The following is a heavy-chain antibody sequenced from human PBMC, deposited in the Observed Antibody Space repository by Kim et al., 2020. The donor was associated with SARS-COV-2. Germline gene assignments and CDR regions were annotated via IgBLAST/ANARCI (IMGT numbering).Heavy chain of an antibody. J-gene: IGHJ4*02. D-gene: IGHD3-10*01. CDR2: ISSSSNNI. V-gene: IGHV3-48*04. CDR1: GFNFRSYS. CDR3: ARAVMVRGRLDF. Sequence: GGSLRLSCAASGFNFRSYSMNWVRQAPGKGLEWVAHISSSSNNINYADSVKGRFTISRDNAKTSVYLQMNSLRAEDTAVYYCARAVMVRGRLDFWGQGSL.